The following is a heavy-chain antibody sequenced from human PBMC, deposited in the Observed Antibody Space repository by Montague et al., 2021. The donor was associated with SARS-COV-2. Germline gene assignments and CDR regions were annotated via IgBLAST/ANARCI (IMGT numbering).Heavy chain of an antibody. CDR1: GGFISSSSYY. V-gene: IGHV4-39*07. D-gene: IGHD6-13*01. J-gene: IGHJ6*02. CDR3: ARVGRQQLVRLSGMDV. CDR2: IDYSGST. Sequence: SETLSLTCTVSGGFISSSSYYWGWIRQPPGKGLEWIGSIDYSGSTYYNPSLKSRVTISVDTSKNQFSLELSSVAAADTAVYYCARVGRQQLVRLSGMDVWGQGTTVTVSS.